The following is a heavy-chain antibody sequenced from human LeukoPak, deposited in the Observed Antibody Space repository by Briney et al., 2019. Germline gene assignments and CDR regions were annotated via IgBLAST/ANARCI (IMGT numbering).Heavy chain of an antibody. Sequence: GGSLRLSCAASGFTFSNYAMSWVRQAPGKGLEWVSAITGSGDTTYYAHPVKGRFTISRDNSKNTVYLQMNSLRAEDTAIYYCANRRCTSSSCYLEYWGQGALVTVSS. CDR1: GFTFSNYA. V-gene: IGHV3-23*01. CDR3: ANRRCTSSSCYLEY. J-gene: IGHJ4*02. CDR2: ITGSGDTT. D-gene: IGHD2-2*01.